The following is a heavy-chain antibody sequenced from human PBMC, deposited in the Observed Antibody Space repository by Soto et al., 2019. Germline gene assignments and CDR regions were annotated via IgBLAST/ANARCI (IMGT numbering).Heavy chain of an antibody. D-gene: IGHD2-2*01. J-gene: IGHJ6*02. V-gene: IGHV4-34*01. CDR3: ARLVVPAATTYYYYYGMDV. CDR2: INHSGST. CDR1: GRSFSGYY. Sequence: QVQLQQWGAGLLKPSETLSLTCAVYGRSFSGYYWSWIRQPPGKGLEWIGEINHSGSTNYNPSLKSRVTISVDTSKNQFSLKLSSVTAADTAVYYCARLVVPAATTYYYYYGMDVWGQGTTVTVSS.